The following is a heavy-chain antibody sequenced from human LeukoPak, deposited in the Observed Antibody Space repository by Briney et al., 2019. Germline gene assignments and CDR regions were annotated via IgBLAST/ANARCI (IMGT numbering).Heavy chain of an antibody. CDR3: AKEQMMYSSSPFDY. D-gene: IGHD6-19*01. CDR1: GFTFNTYA. CDR2: ISTGGVNT. V-gene: IGHV3-23*01. Sequence: GGSLRLSCAASGFTFNTYAMSWVRQTPGKGLEWVSAISTGGVNTYYTDSVKGRFTISRDNSKNTLYLQMNSLRAEDTAVYFCAKEQMMYSSSPFDYWGQGTLDTVSA. J-gene: IGHJ4*02.